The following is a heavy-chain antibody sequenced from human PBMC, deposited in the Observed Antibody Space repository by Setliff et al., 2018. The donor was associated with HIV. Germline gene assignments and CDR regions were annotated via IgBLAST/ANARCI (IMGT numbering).Heavy chain of an antibody. CDR3: ARWHPPYGFWEEDY. V-gene: IGHV4-39*01. CDR2: IYYSGST. D-gene: IGHD3-10*01. Sequence: PSETLSLTCTVSGGSIRSSSSYWGWIRQPPGKGLEWIGIIYYSGSTYYNPSLKTRVTISVDGSKNQFSLKLKAVTAADTAVYYCARWHPPYGFWEEDYWGQGTLVTVSS. J-gene: IGHJ4*02. CDR1: GGSIRSSSSY.